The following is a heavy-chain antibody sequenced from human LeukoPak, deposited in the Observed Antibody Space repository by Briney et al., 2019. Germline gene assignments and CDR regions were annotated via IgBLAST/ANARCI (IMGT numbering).Heavy chain of an antibody. Sequence: SETLSLTCTVSGGSISSSSYYWGWIRQPPGKGLEWIGSIYYSGSTYYNPSLKSRVTISVDTSKNQFSLKLSSVTAADTAVYYCARGQGATVVYYYYYMDVWGKGTTVTVSS. V-gene: IGHV4-39*07. J-gene: IGHJ6*03. CDR2: IYYSGST. D-gene: IGHD4-23*01. CDR1: GGSISSSSYY. CDR3: ARGQGATVVYYYYYMDV.